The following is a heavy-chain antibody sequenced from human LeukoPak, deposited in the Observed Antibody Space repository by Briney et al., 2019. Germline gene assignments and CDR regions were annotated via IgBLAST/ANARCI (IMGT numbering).Heavy chain of an antibody. CDR1: GGSISNYY. CDR2: IFYRGSI. CDR3: ARGVVLGQDDAFDI. D-gene: IGHD3/OR15-3a*01. V-gene: IGHV4-59*12. Sequence: PSGTLSLTCTVSGGSISNYYWSWIRQPPGKGLEWIGYIFYRGSIDYSPSLQSRVTISVDTSKNHLSLRLTSVTAADTAVYFCARGVVLGQDDAFDIWGRGTMVTVSS. J-gene: IGHJ3*02.